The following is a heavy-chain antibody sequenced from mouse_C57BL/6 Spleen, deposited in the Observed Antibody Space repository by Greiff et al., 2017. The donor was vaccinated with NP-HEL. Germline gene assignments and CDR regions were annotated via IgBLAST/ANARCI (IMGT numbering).Heavy chain of an antibody. D-gene: IGHD2-3*01. CDR1: GYTFTSYW. V-gene: IGHV1-64*01. Sequence: VQLQQPGAELVKPGASVKLSCKASGYTFTSYWMHWVKQRPGQGLEWIGMIHPNSGSTNYNEKFKSKATLTVDKSSSTAYMQLSSLTSEDSAVYYCARSEFYYDGYPLYAMDYWGQGTSVTVSS. J-gene: IGHJ4*01. CDR2: IHPNSGST. CDR3: ARSEFYYDGYPLYAMDY.